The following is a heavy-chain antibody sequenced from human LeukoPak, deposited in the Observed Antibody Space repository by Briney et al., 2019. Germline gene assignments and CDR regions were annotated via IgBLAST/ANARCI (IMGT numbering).Heavy chain of an antibody. Sequence: GGSLRLSCAASGFTFSSYSMNWVRQAPGEGLEWVSSISSSSSYIYYADSVKGRFTISRDNAKNSLYLQMNSLRAEDTAVYYCARDWYYDSSGYYNYWGQGTLVTVSS. V-gene: IGHV3-21*01. J-gene: IGHJ4*02. CDR3: ARDWYYDSSGYYNY. D-gene: IGHD3-22*01. CDR2: ISSSSSYI. CDR1: GFTFSSYS.